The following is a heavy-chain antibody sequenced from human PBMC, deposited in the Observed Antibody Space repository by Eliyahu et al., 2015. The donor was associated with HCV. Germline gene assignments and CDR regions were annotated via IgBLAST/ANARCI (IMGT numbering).Heavy chain of an antibody. V-gene: IGHV4-59*11. D-gene: IGHD5-18*01. CDR2: VYSSGST. Sequence: QVQLQESGPGLVKPSEPLSLTCTVSGGSLSPHYWSWVRXPPGKGLEWIGYVYSSGSTSYIPSLKSRVTISVDTSRNQFSLKLSSVTAADTAVYYCARVMRAYSYGPFDSWGQGTLVTVSS. CDR3: ARVMRAYSYGPFDS. J-gene: IGHJ4*02. CDR1: GGSLSPHY.